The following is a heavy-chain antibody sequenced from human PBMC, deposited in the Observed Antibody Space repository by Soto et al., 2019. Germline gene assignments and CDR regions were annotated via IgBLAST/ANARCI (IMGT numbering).Heavy chain of an antibody. V-gene: IGHV3-48*03. CDR3: ARDSGGSYYDYFDS. D-gene: IGHD1-26*01. J-gene: IGHJ4*02. Sequence: VQLVESGGGLVQPGGSLRLSCAASGFTFSDYEMNWVRQAPGKGLGWVSYISHSGSTTYYADSVKGRFTISRDDAEKSVYLQMNSLRAEDSAIYYCARDSGGSYYDYFDSWGQGSLVTVSS. CDR1: GFTFSDYE. CDR2: ISHSGSTT.